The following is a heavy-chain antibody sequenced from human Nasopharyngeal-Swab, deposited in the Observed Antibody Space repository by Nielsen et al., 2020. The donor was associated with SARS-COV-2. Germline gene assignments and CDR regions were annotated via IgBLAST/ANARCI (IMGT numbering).Heavy chain of an antibody. V-gene: IGHV4-59*13. Sequence: SETLSLTCTVSGGSISSYYWSWIRQPPGKGLEWSGYIYYSGSTNYNPSLKSRVTISVDTSKNQFSLKPSSVTAADTAVYYCARESPAAGTAFDIWGQGTMVTVSS. J-gene: IGHJ3*02. CDR2: IYYSGST. CDR3: ARESPAAGTAFDI. D-gene: IGHD6-13*01. CDR1: GGSISSYY.